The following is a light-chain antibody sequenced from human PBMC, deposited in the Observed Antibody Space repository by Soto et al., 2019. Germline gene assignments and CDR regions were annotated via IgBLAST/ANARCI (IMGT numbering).Light chain of an antibody. CDR3: QQYNSYGT. CDR2: GAS. V-gene: IGKV3-20*01. CDR1: QSVSSSY. Sequence: EIVLTQSPGTLSLSPGERATLSCRASQSVSSSYLAWYQQKPGQAPRLLIYGASSRATGIPDRFSGSGSGTDFTLTISRLEPEDFATFYCQQYNSYGTFGQGTKLEI. J-gene: IGKJ2*01.